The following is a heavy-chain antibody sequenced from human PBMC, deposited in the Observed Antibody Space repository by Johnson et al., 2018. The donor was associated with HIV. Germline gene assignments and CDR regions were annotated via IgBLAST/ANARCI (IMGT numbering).Heavy chain of an antibody. CDR2: IYSGGST. D-gene: IGHD3-22*01. V-gene: IGHV3-66*01. J-gene: IGHJ3*02. Sequence: QLVESGGGLVQPGGSLRLSCEAFGFIFSSYWMSWVRQGPGKGLEWVSVIYSGGSTYYADSVKGRFTISRDNSKNTLYLQMNSLRAEDTAVYYCAQMGGYYDSSGYYPAGAFDIWGQGTMVTVSS. CDR1: GFIFSSYW. CDR3: AQMGGYYDSSGYYPAGAFDI.